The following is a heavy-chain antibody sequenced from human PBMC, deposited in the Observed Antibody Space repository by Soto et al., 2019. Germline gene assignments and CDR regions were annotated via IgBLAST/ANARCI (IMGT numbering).Heavy chain of an antibody. J-gene: IGHJ6*02. CDR1: GFTFSDYY. CDR3: TRDYVMDV. Sequence: PGGSLRLSCAASGFTFSDYYMSWIRQAPGKGLEWVSYISSRISYIYYADSVKGRFTISRDNANNSLHLQMNSLRAEDPAVYYCTRDYVMDVWGQGTKVTVSS. V-gene: IGHV3-11*06. CDR2: ISSRISYI.